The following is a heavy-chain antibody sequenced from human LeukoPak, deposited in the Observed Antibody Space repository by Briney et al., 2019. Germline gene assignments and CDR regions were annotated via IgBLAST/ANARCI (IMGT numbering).Heavy chain of an antibody. CDR3: ARDPFVYCSSTSCYSGDY. V-gene: IGHV1-2*02. D-gene: IGHD2-2*01. Sequence: ASVKVSCKASGHTFTGYYMHWVRQAPGQGLEWMGWINPNSGGTNYAQKFQGRVTMTRDTSISTAYMELSRLRSDDTAVYYCARDPFVYCSSTSCYSGDYWGQGTLVTVSS. CDR2: INPNSGGT. CDR1: GHTFTGYY. J-gene: IGHJ4*02.